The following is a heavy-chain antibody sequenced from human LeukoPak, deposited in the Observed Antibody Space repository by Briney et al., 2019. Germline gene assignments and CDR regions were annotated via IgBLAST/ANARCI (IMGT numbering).Heavy chain of an antibody. Sequence: GGSLRLSCAPSGFTFSSFAMSWVRQAPGKGLEWVSAISGSGDNTYYADSVKGRFTISRDNSKNTLYLQMNSLRAEDTAVYYCARDGDTIFGAYYFDYWGQGTLVTVSS. CDR2: ISGSGDNT. V-gene: IGHV3-23*01. CDR3: ARDGDTIFGAYYFDY. J-gene: IGHJ4*02. CDR1: GFTFSSFA. D-gene: IGHD3-3*01.